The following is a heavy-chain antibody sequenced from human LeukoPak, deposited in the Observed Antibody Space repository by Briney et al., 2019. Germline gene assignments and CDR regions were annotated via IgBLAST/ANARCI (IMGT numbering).Heavy chain of an antibody. V-gene: IGHV3-74*03. CDR2: INNDGSNA. CDR1: GFTFDDYA. Sequence: PGGSLRLSCAASGFTFDDYAMHWVRQAPGKGLIWVSRINNDGSNAAYADSVKGRFTISRDNAKNTLYLQMNSLRAEDTAVYYCAMTTVGFDYWGQGALVTVSS. D-gene: IGHD4-23*01. CDR3: AMTTVGFDY. J-gene: IGHJ4*02.